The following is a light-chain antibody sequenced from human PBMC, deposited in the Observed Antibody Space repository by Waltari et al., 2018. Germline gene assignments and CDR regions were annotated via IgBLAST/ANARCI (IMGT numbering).Light chain of an antibody. CDR3: QQYYGSPFT. CDR2: WAS. J-gene: IGKJ4*01. CDR1: QSVFYSPNDTNY. V-gene: IGKV4-1*01. Sequence: DIVMTQSPDSRAVALGERATTNCRPSQSVFYSPNDTNYLSWYQQKPGQPPKLLIYWASTRESGVPDRFSGSGSGTDFTLTISSLQAEDVALYFCQQYYGSPFTFGGGTKVEIK.